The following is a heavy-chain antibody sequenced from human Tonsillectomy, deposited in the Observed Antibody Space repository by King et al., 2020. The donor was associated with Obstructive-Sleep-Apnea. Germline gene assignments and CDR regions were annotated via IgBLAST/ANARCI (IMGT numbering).Heavy chain of an antibody. D-gene: IGHD5-18*01. CDR1: GFTFSNYA. V-gene: IGHV3-23*04. Sequence: VKLVESGGGLVQPGGSLRLSCAASGFTFSNYAMSWVRQAPGKGLVWVSVINSGGGTTDYADSVKGRFALSRDNSKNTMYLQMNSLRAEDTAVYYCAKRVDTAMVFDYWGQGTLVTVSS. CDR3: AKRVDTAMVFDY. J-gene: IGHJ4*02. CDR2: INSGGGTT.